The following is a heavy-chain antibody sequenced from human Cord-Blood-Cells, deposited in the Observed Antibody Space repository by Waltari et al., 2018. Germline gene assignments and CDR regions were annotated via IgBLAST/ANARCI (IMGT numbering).Heavy chain of an antibody. D-gene: IGHD6-6*01. CDR3: ARGGSSEGYYYYYYMDV. J-gene: IGHJ6*03. CDR2: IYTRGST. Sequence: QVQLQESGPGLVKPPETLSLTCTVSGGSICSYYWSWIRHPAGKGREWIGRIYTRGSTNYNPSLKSRVTMSVDTSKNQFSLKLSSVTAADTAVYYCARGGSSEGYYYYYYMDVWGKGTTVTVSS. V-gene: IGHV4-4*07. CDR1: GGSICSYY.